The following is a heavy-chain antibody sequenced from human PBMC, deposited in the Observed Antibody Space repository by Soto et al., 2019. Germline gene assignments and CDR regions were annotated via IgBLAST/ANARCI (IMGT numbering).Heavy chain of an antibody. CDR2: IIPILGIA. J-gene: IGHJ5*02. Sequence: QVQLVQSGAEVKKPGSSVKVSCKASGGTFSSYTISWVRQAPGQGLEWMGRIIPILGIANYAQKLQGRVTITADKSTSTAYMELSSLRSEDTAVYYCARDPLSGYSGYDQRFDPWGQGTLVTVSS. CDR3: ARDPLSGYSGYDQRFDP. V-gene: IGHV1-69*08. D-gene: IGHD5-12*01. CDR1: GGTFSSYT.